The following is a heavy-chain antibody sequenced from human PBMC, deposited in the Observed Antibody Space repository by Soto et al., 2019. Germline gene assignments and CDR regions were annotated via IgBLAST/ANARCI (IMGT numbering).Heavy chain of an antibody. J-gene: IGHJ3*02. CDR3: ARGPSGVSYYDFWSGYYLGGHDAFDI. D-gene: IGHD3-3*01. V-gene: IGHV3-74*01. CDR2: INSDGSST. Sequence: GGSLRLSCAASGFTFSSYWMHWVRQAPGKGLVWVSRINSDGSSTSYADSVKGRFTISRDNAKNTLYLQMNSLRAEDTAVYYCARGPSGVSYYDFWSGYYLGGHDAFDIWGQGTMVTVSS. CDR1: GFTFSSYW.